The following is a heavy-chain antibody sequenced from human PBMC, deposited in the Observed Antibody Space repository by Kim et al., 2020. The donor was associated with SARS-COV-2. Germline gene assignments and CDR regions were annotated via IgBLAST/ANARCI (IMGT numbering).Heavy chain of an antibody. V-gene: IGHV3-74*01. CDR2: KNEWNNT. CDR3: TTAFEY. Sequence: KNEWNNTYYADPVTGRFTIYRHNPQNTVYLQMNSLGAEDTAVYYCTTAFEYWGQGALVTVSS. J-gene: IGHJ4*02.